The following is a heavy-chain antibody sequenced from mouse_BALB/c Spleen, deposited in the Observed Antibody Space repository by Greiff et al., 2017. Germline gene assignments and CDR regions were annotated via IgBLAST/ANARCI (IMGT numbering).Heavy chain of an antibody. CDR3: ARVTTVFDY. V-gene: IGHV1S81*02. Sequence: QVQLKQPGAELVKPGASVKLSCKASGYTFTSYWMHWVKQRPGQGLEWIGEINPSNGRTNYNEKFKSKATLTVDKSSSTAYMQLSSLTSEDSAVYYCARVTTVFDYWGQGTTLTVSS. CDR2: INPSNGRT. J-gene: IGHJ2*01. CDR1: GYTFTSYW. D-gene: IGHD1-1*01.